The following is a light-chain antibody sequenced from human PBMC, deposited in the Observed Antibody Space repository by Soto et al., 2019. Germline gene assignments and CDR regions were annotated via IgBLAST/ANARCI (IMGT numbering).Light chain of an antibody. CDR2: GAS. Sequence: EIVMTQSTATLSLSPGERATLSCRASQSVSGNLAWYQQKPGQAPRLLIYGASTWATGIPARFSGSGSGTEFSLPLRSLQSEDFAVYYCQQYNNWPPLTFGGGTKVEFK. J-gene: IGKJ4*01. CDR1: QSVSGN. CDR3: QQYNNWPPLT. V-gene: IGKV3-15*01.